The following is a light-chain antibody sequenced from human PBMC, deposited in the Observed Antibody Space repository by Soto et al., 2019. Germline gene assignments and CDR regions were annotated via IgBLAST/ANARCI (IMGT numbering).Light chain of an antibody. CDR3: ATWDDNLNGPV. J-gene: IGLJ2*01. CDR1: SSNIGRNS. CDR2: NNN. V-gene: IGLV1-44*01. Sequence: QAVVTQPPSASGTPGQRVTVSCSGSSSNIGRNSVNWYQQLPGTAPKLLIYNNNQRPSGVPDRFSGSKSGSSASLAISGLQSEDEADYYCATWDDNLNGPVFGGGTKVTVL.